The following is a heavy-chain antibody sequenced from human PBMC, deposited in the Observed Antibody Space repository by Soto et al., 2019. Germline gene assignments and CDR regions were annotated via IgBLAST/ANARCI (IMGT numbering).Heavy chain of an antibody. J-gene: IGHJ4*02. D-gene: IGHD6-13*01. V-gene: IGHV3-33*07. CDR2: VWYDGSNI. CDR1: GFTLKKYC. Sequence: GPLRTPLAAAGFTLKKYCNERVRQAPGKGLGWVAVVWYDGSNIYYADSVKGRFTISRDNSKNTLYLQMNSLRAEDTAVYYCAGDRDDYSSGWYSVSSPGHWGQGTLVTVSS. CDR3: AGDRDDYSSGWYSVSSPGH.